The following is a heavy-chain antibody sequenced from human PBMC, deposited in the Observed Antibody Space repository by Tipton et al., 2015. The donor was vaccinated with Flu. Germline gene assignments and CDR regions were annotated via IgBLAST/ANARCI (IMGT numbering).Heavy chain of an antibody. CDR3: ARGVDYVVRGIYYFDS. Sequence: TLSLTCTVSGASMNNYYWTWIRQSPGKGLEWIGDIYYNGNTDYNPSLKSRVTMSVDTSKMQFSLSLSSVTTADTAVYYCARGVDYVVRGIYYFDSWGPGGLVTVSS. V-gene: IGHV4-59*01. D-gene: IGHD3-10*01. CDR1: GASMNNYY. J-gene: IGHJ4*02. CDR2: IYYNGNT.